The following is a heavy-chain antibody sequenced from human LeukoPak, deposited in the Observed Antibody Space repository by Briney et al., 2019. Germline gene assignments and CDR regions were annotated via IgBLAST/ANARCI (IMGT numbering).Heavy chain of an antibody. CDR2: INPNSGGT. V-gene: IGHV1-2*02. Sequence: GASVKVSCKASGYTFTGYYMHWVRQAPGQGLEWMGWINPNSGGTNYAQKFQGRVTMTRDTSISTAYMELSRLRSDDTAVYYCARDFSSSWPTYDYWGQGTLVTVSS. J-gene: IGHJ4*02. CDR3: ARDFSSSWPTYDY. D-gene: IGHD6-13*01. CDR1: GYTFTGYY.